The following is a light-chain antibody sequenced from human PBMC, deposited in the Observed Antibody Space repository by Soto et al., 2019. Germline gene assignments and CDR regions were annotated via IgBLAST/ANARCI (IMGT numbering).Light chain of an antibody. Sequence: QLVLTQPPSASGTPGQRVTFSCSGSNSNIGSYFVYWYQQVPGTDPKLLMYRNNQRPSEVPDRFSGSKSGTSASLAISGLRSEDGASYYCSAWDDSLSCLVFGGGTKLTVL. CDR1: NSNIGSYF. V-gene: IGLV1-47*01. CDR3: SAWDDSLSCLV. CDR2: RNN. J-gene: IGLJ2*01.